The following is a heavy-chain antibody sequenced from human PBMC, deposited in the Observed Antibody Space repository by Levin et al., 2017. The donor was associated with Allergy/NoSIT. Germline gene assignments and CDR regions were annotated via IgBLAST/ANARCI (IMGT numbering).Heavy chain of an antibody. CDR2: VYYSGST. J-gene: IGHJ4*02. V-gene: IGHV4-39*07. Sequence: SSETLSLTCSVSGGSIRGNSYYWGWIRQTPGTGLEWIGSVYYSGSTHYNPSLKSRLTISVDTSKNHFSLQLRSVTAADTAVYYCARNQTGGFFDYWGQGVLITVSS. CDR1: GGSIRGNSYY. CDR3: ARNQTGGFFDY. D-gene: IGHD4-23*01.